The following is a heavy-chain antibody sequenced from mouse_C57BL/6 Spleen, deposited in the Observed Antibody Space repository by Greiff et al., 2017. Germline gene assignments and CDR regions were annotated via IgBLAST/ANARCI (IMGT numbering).Heavy chain of an antibody. Sequence: QVQLKQPGAELVKPGASVKMSCKASGYTFTSYWITWVKQRPGQGLEWIGDIYPGSGSTNYNEKFKSKATLTVDTSSSTAYMQLSSLTSEDSAVYYCARDGYYGSSYGYFDVWGTGTTVTVSS. CDR3: ARDGYYGSSYGYFDV. CDR1: GYTFTSYW. D-gene: IGHD1-1*01. J-gene: IGHJ1*03. V-gene: IGHV1-55*01. CDR2: IYPGSGST.